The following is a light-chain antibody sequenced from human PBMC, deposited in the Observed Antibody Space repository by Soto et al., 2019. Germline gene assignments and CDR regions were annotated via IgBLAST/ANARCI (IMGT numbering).Light chain of an antibody. CDR3: QHYNIYPFP. V-gene: IGKV1-5*01. Sequence: DVKMTNSPSTLSATVGDSVTITCRATQSASTWVAWYQQKPGKAPRLLISDASILEAGVPKRFSGSGSGTEFTLTISGFQPDDFATYYCQHYNIYPFPFGHVTKVDVK. CDR1: QSASTW. J-gene: IGKJ3*01. CDR2: DAS.